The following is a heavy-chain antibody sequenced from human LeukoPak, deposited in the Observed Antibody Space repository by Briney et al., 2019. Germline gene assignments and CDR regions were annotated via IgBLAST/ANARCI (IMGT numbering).Heavy chain of an antibody. J-gene: IGHJ4*02. Sequence: SETLSLTCTVSGGSISSYYWSWIRQPPGKGLEWIGYIYYSGSTNHNPSLKSRVTISVDTSKNQFSLKLRSVTAADTAVYYCATVAVIRGVTYFDYWGQGTLVTVSS. CDR3: ATVAVIRGVTYFDY. CDR2: IYYSGST. CDR1: GGSISSYY. V-gene: IGHV4-59*01. D-gene: IGHD3-10*01.